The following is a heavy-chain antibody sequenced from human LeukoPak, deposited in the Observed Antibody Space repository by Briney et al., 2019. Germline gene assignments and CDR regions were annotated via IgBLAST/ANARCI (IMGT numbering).Heavy chain of an antibody. CDR3: ELYYYGSGSYYNADY. CDR1: GGSISSSSYY. D-gene: IGHD3-10*01. J-gene: IGHJ4*02. CDR2: IYYSGST. Sequence: SETLSLTCTVSGGSISSSSYYWGWIRQPPGKGLEWSGSIYYSGSTYYNPSLKSRVTISVDTSKNQFSLKLSSVTAADTAVYYCELYYYGSGSYYNADYWGQGTLVTVSS. V-gene: IGHV4-39*01.